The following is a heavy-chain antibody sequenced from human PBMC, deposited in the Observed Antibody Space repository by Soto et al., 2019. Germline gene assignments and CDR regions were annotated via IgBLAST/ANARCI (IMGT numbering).Heavy chain of an antibody. CDR2: ISYDGSNK. J-gene: IGHJ6*02. CDR1: GFTFSSYA. Sequence: GGSLRLSCAASGFTFSSYAMHWVRQAPGKGLEWVAVISYDGSNKYYADSVKGRFTISRDNSKNTLYLQMNSLRAEDTAVYYRARSPVRGVIINYYYYYGMDVWGQGTTVTVSS. CDR3: ARSPVRGVIINYYYYYGMDV. V-gene: IGHV3-30-3*01. D-gene: IGHD3-10*01.